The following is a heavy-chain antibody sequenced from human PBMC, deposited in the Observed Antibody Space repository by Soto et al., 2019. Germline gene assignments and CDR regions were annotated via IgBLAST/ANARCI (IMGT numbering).Heavy chain of an antibody. CDR1: GWNVSNYY. Sequence: GTQSLTCTVSGWNVSNYYWSWIRQPPGKGLEWIGYMYHSGSSNYNPSLKRRVTISVDTSKNQVSLEVTSVIAADTAVYYCARDHVVETNYGFFDYWGQGILVTVSS. CDR2: MYHSGSS. CDR3: ARDHVVETNYGFFDY. D-gene: IGHD2-15*01. J-gene: IGHJ4*02. V-gene: IGHV4-59*02.